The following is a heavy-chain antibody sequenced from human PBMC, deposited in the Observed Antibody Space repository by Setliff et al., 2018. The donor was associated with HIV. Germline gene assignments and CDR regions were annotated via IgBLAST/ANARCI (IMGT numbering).Heavy chain of an antibody. J-gene: IGHJ6*03. CDR2: VRPYNADK. CDR3: ARDRAYCSSGSCYRPLVYYFYYMDV. Sequence: ASVKVSCKASGFTFSDYYMHWVRQAPGQGLEWMGWVRPYNADKNYAQKFQGRVTMTSDTSISTAYLELSGLTSDDTAIYYGARDRAYCSSGSCYRPLVYYFYYMDVWGTGTTVTVSS. V-gene: IGHV1-2*02. D-gene: IGHD2-15*01. CDR1: GFTFSDYY.